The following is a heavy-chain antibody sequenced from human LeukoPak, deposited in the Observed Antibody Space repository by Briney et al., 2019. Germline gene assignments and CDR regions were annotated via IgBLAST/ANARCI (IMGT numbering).Heavy chain of an antibody. V-gene: IGHV4-59*01. CDR3: ARGIESYGDYGY. Sequence: PSETLSLTCTVSGGSISGSYWSWIRQPPGKGLEWIAYMYNSGSTNYNPSLKSRVTISIDTSKNQFSLKLSSLAAADAAIYYCARGIESYGDYGYWGQGILVTVSS. J-gene: IGHJ4*02. CDR2: MYNSGST. CDR1: GGSISGSY. D-gene: IGHD4-17*01.